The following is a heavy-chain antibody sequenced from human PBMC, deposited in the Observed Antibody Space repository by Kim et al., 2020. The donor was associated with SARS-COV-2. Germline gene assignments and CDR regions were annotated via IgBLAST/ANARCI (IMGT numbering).Heavy chain of an antibody. CDR1: GFNFNIYY. D-gene: IGHD1-7*01. CDR3: ARDESLAGYNSNYRFDY. CDR2: IRPDGNEK. Sequence: GGSLRLSCVASGFNFNIYYMSWVRQAPGKGLEWVANIRPDGNEKNYVASMKGRFTISRDNAKNSLYLELNSLRAEDTAVYYCARDESLAGYNSNYRFDYWGQGTLVTVSS. V-gene: IGHV3-7*03. J-gene: IGHJ4*02.